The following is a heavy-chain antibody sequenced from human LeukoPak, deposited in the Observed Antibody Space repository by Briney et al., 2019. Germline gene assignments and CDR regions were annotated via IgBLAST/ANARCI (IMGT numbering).Heavy chain of an antibody. J-gene: IGHJ4*02. Sequence: SVKVSCKASGGTFSSYAISWVRQAPGQGLEWMGGSIPIFGTANYAQKFQGRVTITADESTSTAYMKLSSLRSEDTAVYYCARGRTGDMITFGGVIVTAFDCWGQGTLVTASS. V-gene: IGHV1-69*13. CDR2: SIPIFGTA. CDR1: GGTFSSYA. D-gene: IGHD3-16*02. CDR3: ARGRTGDMITFGGVIVTAFDC.